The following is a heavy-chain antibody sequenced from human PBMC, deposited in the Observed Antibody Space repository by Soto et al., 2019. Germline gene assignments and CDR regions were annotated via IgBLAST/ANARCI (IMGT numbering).Heavy chain of an antibody. CDR1: GFTFTNSA. J-gene: IGHJ6*02. V-gene: IGHV1-58*01. Sequence: ASVKVSCKASGFTFTNSAVQWVRQSRGQRLEWIGWIVVGSGNTIYAQKFQERVTITRDMSTSTAYMELSSLRSEDTAAYYCAAVATPHLGYYSGMDVWGQGTTVTVSS. CDR2: IVVGSGNT. CDR3: AAVATPHLGYYSGMDV. D-gene: IGHD2-15*01.